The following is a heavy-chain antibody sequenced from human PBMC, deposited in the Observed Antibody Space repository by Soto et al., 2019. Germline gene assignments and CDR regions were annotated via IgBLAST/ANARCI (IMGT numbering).Heavy chain of an antibody. CDR2: ISSYNGNT. J-gene: IGHJ4*02. CDR1: CYPFTSYG. D-gene: IGHD5-12*01. Sequence: GSVKVFSKASCYPFTSYGISWVRHATGQGLEWMGWISSYNGNTNYAQKLQGRVTMTTDTSTSTAYMELRSLRSDDTAVYYCARWLDGYNSDYFDYWGQGTLVTVSS. CDR3: ARWLDGYNSDYFDY. V-gene: IGHV1-18*01.